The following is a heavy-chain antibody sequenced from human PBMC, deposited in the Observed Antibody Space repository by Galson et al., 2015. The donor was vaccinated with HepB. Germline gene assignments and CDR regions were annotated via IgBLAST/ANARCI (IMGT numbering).Heavy chain of an antibody. CDR1: GFTFSSYG. D-gene: IGHD3-3*01. Sequence: SLRLSCAASGFTFSSYGMHWVRQAPGKGLEWVAVISYDGSNKYYADSVKGRFTISRDNSKNTLYLQMNSLRAEDTAVYYCAKDSRDSASDYDFWSGYYTGPHYWGQGTLVTVSS. J-gene: IGHJ4*02. V-gene: IGHV3-30*18. CDR2: ISYDGSNK. CDR3: AKDSRDSASDYDFWSGYYTGPHY.